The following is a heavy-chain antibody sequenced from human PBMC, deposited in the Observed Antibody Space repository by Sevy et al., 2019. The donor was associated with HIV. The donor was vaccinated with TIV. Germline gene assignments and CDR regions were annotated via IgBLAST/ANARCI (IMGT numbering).Heavy chain of an antibody. CDR2: ISSSSSTI. Sequence: GGSLSLSCAASGFTFSSYSMNWVRQAPGKGLEWVSYISSSSSTIYYADSVKGRFTISRDNAKNSLYLQMNSLRDEDTAVYYCARDLDPYYYYGMDVWGQGTTVTVSS. V-gene: IGHV3-48*02. CDR3: ARDLDPYYYYGMDV. J-gene: IGHJ6*02. CDR1: GFTFSSYS.